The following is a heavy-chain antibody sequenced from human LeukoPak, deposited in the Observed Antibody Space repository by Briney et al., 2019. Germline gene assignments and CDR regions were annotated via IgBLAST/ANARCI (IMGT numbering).Heavy chain of an antibody. CDR2: INDDGSFR. CDR3: ARVSGPGMNEYYHL. J-gene: IGHJ1*01. CDR1: GITSSGAW. V-gene: IGHV3-74*01. Sequence: GGSLRLSCAASGITSSGAWMHWVRHAPGKGLVWVSRINDDGSFRRYAKSVKGRFTISRDNAKNTLFLQMDSLRAEDTAVYYCARVSGPGMNEYYHLWGQGTLVTVSS. D-gene: IGHD3-10*01.